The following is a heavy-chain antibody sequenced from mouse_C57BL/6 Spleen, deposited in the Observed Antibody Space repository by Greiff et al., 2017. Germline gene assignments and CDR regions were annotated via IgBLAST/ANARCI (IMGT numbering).Heavy chain of an antibody. V-gene: IGHV1-82*01. CDR2: IYPGDGDT. CDR3: ARGFTTVVEWYFDV. CDR1: GYAFSSSW. Sequence: QVQLQQSGPELVKPGASVKISCKASGYAFSSSWMNWVKQRPGKGLEWIGRIYPGDGDTNYNGKFKGKATLTADKSSSTAYMQLSSLTSEDSAVYFCARGFTTVVEWYFDVWGTGTTVTVSS. J-gene: IGHJ1*03. D-gene: IGHD1-1*01.